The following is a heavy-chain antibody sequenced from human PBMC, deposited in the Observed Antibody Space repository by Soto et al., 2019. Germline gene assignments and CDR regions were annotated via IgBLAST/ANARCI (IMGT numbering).Heavy chain of an antibody. V-gene: IGHV3-30*18. CDR2: ISYDGSNK. CDR1: GFTFSSYG. J-gene: IGHJ4*02. Sequence: GGSLRLSCAASGFTFSSYGMHWVRQAPGKGLEWVAVISYDGSNKYYADSVKGRFTISRDNSKNTLYLQMNSLRAEDTAVYYCAKDKSSSWYYYYFDYWGQGTLVTVSS. CDR3: AKDKSSSWYYYYFDY. D-gene: IGHD6-13*01.